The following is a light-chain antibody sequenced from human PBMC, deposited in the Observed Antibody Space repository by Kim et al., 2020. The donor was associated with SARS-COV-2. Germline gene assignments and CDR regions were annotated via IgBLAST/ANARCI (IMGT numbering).Light chain of an antibody. CDR1: QVISNY. Sequence: DIQMTQSPSSLSASVGDRVTITCQASQVISNYLNWYQQKPGKAPKLLIYDASNLETGVPSRFRGSGSGTHFTFTIRSLQPEDIATYYCQQFNNLPITFGQGTRLGIK. J-gene: IGKJ5*01. V-gene: IGKV1-33*01. CDR2: DAS. CDR3: QQFNNLPIT.